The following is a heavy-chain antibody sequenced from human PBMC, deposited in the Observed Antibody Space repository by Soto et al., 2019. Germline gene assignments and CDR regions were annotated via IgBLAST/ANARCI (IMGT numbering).Heavy chain of an antibody. Sequence: GASVKVSCKASGGTFSSYTISWVRQAPGQGLEWMGRIIPILGIANYAQKFQGRVTITADKSTRTAYMELSSLRSEDTAVYYCARGGYYYDSSGYPEDAFDIWGQGTMVTVSS. CDR1: GGTFSSYT. J-gene: IGHJ3*02. V-gene: IGHV1-69*02. CDR3: ARGGYYYDSSGYPEDAFDI. D-gene: IGHD3-22*01. CDR2: IIPILGIA.